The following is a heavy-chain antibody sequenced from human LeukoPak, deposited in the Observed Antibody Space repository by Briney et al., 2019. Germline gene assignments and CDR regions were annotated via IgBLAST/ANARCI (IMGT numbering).Heavy chain of an antibody. J-gene: IGHJ4*02. V-gene: IGHV3-30*18. CDR1: GFTFSSYG. Sequence: GGSLRLSCAASGFTFSSYGTHWVRQAPGKGLEWVAVISYDGSNKYYADSVKGRFTISRDNSKNTLYLQMNSLRAEDTAVYYCAKWIAAAGLDYWGQGTLVTVSS. CDR3: AKWIAAAGLDY. CDR2: ISYDGSNK. D-gene: IGHD6-13*01.